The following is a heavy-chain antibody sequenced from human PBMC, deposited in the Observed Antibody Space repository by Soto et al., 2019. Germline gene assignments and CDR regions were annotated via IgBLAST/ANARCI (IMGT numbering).Heavy chain of an antibody. CDR3: AKDVDFYGSGRYPSADKYFDY. J-gene: IGHJ4*02. CDR2: GGST. Sequence: GGSTNSADSVKGRFTISRDNSNNTVYLHMNNLRAEDTAIYYCAKDVDFYGSGRYPSADKYFDYWGQGALVTVSS. D-gene: IGHD3-10*01. V-gene: IGHV3-23*01.